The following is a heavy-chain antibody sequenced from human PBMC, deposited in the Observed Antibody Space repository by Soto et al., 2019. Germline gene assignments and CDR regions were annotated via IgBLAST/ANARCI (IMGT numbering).Heavy chain of an antibody. D-gene: IGHD6-13*01. V-gene: IGHV3-30*18. CDR3: TKDKEHQLVRGWFDP. CDR1: GFNFTNYG. Sequence: QVQLEESGGAVVQPGRSLRLSCAASGFNFTNYGMHWVRQAPGKGLEWVAVISYDGSKKYYADSVKGRFTISRDNSKNTLYLQMNSLRAEDTAVYYCTKDKEHQLVRGWFDPWGQGTLVTVSS. CDR2: ISYDGSKK. J-gene: IGHJ5*02.